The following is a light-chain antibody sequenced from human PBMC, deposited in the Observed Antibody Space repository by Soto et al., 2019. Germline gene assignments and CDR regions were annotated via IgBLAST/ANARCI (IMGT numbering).Light chain of an antibody. Sequence: EIVLTQSPGTLSLSPGERATLSCRASQSVSSSYLAWYQQKPGQAPRLLIYGASSRATGTPDRFSGSGSGKDFTLTITRLEPEDFAVYYCQQYGSSPPITFGQGTRLEIK. J-gene: IGKJ5*01. V-gene: IGKV3-20*01. CDR3: QQYGSSPPIT. CDR1: QSVSSSY. CDR2: GAS.